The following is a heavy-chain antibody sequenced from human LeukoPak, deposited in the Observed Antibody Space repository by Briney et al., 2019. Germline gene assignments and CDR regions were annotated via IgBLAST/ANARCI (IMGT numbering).Heavy chain of an antibody. CDR3: ARVVCSSTSCYDAFDI. CDR1: GGTFSSYA. Sequence: SVKVSCKASGGTFSSYAISWVRQAPGQGLEWMGRIIPILGIANYAQKFQGRVTITADKSTSTAYMELGSLRSEDTAVYYCARVVCSSTSCYDAFDIWGQGTMVTVSS. J-gene: IGHJ3*02. CDR2: IIPILGIA. V-gene: IGHV1-69*04. D-gene: IGHD2-2*01.